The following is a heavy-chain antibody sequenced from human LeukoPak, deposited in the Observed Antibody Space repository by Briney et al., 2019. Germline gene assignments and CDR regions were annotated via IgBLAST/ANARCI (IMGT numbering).Heavy chain of an antibody. CDR1: GGTFGSYV. J-gene: IGHJ2*01. V-gene: IGHV1-69*13. Sequence: RASVKVSCKASGGTFGSYVISWVRQAPGQGLEWMGGIIPTFGTAHYAQKFQGRLTITADESTSTVYMEMSSLRSEDTAMYYCAKEGDTALVTGYFDLWGRGTLVTVSS. CDR3: AKEGDTALVTGYFDL. D-gene: IGHD5-18*01. CDR2: IIPTFGTA.